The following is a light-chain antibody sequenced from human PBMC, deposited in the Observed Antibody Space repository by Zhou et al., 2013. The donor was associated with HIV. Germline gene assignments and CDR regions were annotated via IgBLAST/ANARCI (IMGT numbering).Light chain of an antibody. J-gene: IGKJ2*01. CDR2: AAS. Sequence: AIRMTQSPSSLSASTGDRVTITCRASQHISSYLAWYQHKPGKAPKLLIYAASTLQSGVPSRFSGSGSGTDFTLTINCLQSEDFATYYCQQYYSYPSFSQGTKLEI. CDR3: QQYYSYPS. V-gene: IGKV1-8*01. CDR1: QHISSY.